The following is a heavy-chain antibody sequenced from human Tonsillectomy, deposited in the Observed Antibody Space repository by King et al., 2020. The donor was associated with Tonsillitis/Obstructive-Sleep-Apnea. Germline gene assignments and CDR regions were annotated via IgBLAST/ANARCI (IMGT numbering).Heavy chain of an antibody. J-gene: IGHJ4*02. CDR1: GFTFSSYA. V-gene: IGHV3-23*04. CDR2: ISGSGGST. CDR3: AKDYDILTGYDFYFDY. Sequence: VQLVESGGGLVQPGGSLRLSCAASGFTFSSYAMSWVRQAPGKGLEWVSAISGSGGSTYYADSVKGRFTISRDNSKNTLYLQMNSLRAEDTAVYYCAKDYDILTGYDFYFDYWGQGTLVTVSS. D-gene: IGHD3-9*01.